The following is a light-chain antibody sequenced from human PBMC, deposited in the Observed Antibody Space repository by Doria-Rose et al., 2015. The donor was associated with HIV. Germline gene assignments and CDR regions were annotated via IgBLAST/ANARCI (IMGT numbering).Light chain of an antibody. Sequence: DVQKPQSPSSVSTSVGDSLTITCRASQDISSWLACYQQKPRKAPKPLIDSASKLQSGVPSRFSGGGAGTYFTLTSSRLQPEYFASYYCQQANSSPCTFGRGTKVEIK. J-gene: IGKJ4*01. CDR1: QDISSW. CDR3: QQANSSPCT. V-gene: IGKV1-12*02. CDR2: SAS.